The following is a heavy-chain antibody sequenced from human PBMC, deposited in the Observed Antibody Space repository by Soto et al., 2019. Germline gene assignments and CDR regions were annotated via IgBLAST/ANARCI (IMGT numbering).Heavy chain of an antibody. CDR3: AREVEGSTAPDY. Sequence: PGGSLRLSCAASGFTFSSYSMNWVRQAPGKGLEWVSYISSSSSTIYYADSVKGRFTISRGNAKNSLYLQMNSLRAEDTAVYYCAREVEGSTAPDYWGQGTLVTSPQ. J-gene: IGHJ4*02. CDR2: ISSSSSTI. D-gene: IGHD3-10*01. CDR1: GFTFSSYS. V-gene: IGHV3-48*01.